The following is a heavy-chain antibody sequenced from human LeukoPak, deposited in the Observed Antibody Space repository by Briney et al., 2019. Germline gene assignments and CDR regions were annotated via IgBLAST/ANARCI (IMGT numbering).Heavy chain of an antibody. CDR1: GGSITSYY. V-gene: IGHV4-59*01. CDR2: IYYNGRT. Sequence: PSETLSLTCTVSGGSITSYYWTWIRQSPGKGLEWIGYIYYNGRTNYNPSLRSRISSSIDTSKSQISLRLTSVTTADSAVYHCARAAYTVTGPSTIHVYGFDIRGPGTRVIVSS. J-gene: IGHJ3*02. D-gene: IGHD1-14*01. CDR3: ARAAYTVTGPSTIHVYGFDI.